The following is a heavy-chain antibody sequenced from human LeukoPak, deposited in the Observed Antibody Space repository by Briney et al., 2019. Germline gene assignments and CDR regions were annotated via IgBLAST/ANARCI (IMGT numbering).Heavy chain of an antibody. J-gene: IGHJ4*02. Sequence: ASVKVSCKASGYTFTSYAMHWVRQAPGQRLEWMGWINAGNGNTKYSQKFQGRVTITGDTSASTAYMELSSLRSEDTAVYYCARVFHGDYVFDYWGQGTLVTVSS. CDR3: ARVFHGDYVFDY. CDR1: GYTFTSYA. D-gene: IGHD4-17*01. V-gene: IGHV1-3*01. CDR2: INAGNGNT.